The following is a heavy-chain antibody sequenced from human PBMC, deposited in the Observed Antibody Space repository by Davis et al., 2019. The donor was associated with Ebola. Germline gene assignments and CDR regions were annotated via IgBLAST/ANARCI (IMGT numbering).Heavy chain of an antibody. CDR3: ARLDPPITIFGVVIRGYFDY. V-gene: IGHV1-18*04. CDR2: ISAYNGNT. Sequence: ASVKVSCKASGYTFTSYGISWVRQAPGQGLEWMGWISAYNGNTNYAQKLQGRVTMTTDTSTSTAYMELRSLRSDDTAVYYCARLDPPITIFGVVIRGYFDYWGQGTLVTVSS. CDR1: GYTFTSYG. D-gene: IGHD3-3*01. J-gene: IGHJ4*02.